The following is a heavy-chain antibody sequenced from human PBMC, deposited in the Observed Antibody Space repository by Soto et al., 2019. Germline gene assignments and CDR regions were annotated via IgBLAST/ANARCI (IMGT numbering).Heavy chain of an antibody. CDR3: ARGSGHYYPDN. CDR2: INSNSGGT. V-gene: IGHV1-2*04. Sequence: ASVKVSCKASGYTFTGYYIHWVRQAPGQGLEWMGWINSNSGGTSYAQKYQDWVNMTKDTSISTAYMELSSLRSDDATKYYCARGSGHYYPDNWGQGTTVTVSS. CDR1: GYTFTGYY. J-gene: IGHJ6*02. D-gene: IGHD3-22*01.